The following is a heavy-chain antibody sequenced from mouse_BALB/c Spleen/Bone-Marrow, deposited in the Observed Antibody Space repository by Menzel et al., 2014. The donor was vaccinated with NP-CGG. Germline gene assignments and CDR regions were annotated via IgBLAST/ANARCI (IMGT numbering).Heavy chain of an antibody. CDR1: GFTFRSFG. CDR2: ISGGTSTI. J-gene: IGHJ2*01. V-gene: IGHV5-17*02. D-gene: IGHD2-3*01. CDR3: VRGGYYVPSYFDS. Sequence: EVQRVESGGGLVQPGGSRKLSCAASGFTFRSFGMHWARQAPEKGLEWVAYISGGTSTIYYADTVKGRFTISGDNPNNALFLQMTSLRSEDTAMYYCVRGGYYVPSYFDSWGQGTTLTVSS.